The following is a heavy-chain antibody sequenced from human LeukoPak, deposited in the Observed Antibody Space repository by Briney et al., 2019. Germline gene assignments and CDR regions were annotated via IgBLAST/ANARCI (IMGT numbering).Heavy chain of an antibody. CDR2: INPKDGST. J-gene: IGHJ5*02. D-gene: IGHD2-2*01. V-gene: IGHV1-46*01. CDR1: GDSLTTYY. CDR3: ARDRGCTTSSCYRTGLRWFDP. Sequence: ASVKVSCKTSGDSLTTYYFHWVRPAPGQGLEWVATINPKDGSTDFAENFRGRVTLTRDTSTTTLYMDLHSLESADTAVYYCARDRGCTTSSCYRTGLRWFDPWGQGTLVTVSS.